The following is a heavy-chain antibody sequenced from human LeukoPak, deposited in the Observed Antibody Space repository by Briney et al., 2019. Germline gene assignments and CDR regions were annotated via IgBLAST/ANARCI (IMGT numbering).Heavy chain of an antibody. CDR1: VFTFSSYG. D-gene: IGHD6-13*01. CDR2: IWYDGSNK. Sequence: PGGSLRLSCAASVFTFSSYGMHWVRQAPGKGLEWVAVIWYDGSNKYYADSVKGRFTISRDNSKNTLYLQMNSLRAEDTAVYYCARAGSIAAAFSTYNWFDPWGQGTLVTVSS. V-gene: IGHV3-33*01. CDR3: ARAGSIAAAFSTYNWFDP. J-gene: IGHJ5*02.